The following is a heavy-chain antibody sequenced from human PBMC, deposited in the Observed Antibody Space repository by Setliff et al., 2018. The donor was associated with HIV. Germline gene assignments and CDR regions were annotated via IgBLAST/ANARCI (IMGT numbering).Heavy chain of an antibody. D-gene: IGHD1-1*01. Sequence: PSETLSLTCIVSDNSISSYYWNWIRPPPGKGLEWIGYTHHTGATDYSPSLKSRVATPVDPSKNQVSLILRSVTAADTAIYYCARWGETTGIRAFDVWGQGITVTVSS. J-gene: IGHJ3*01. CDR3: ARWGETTGIRAFDV. CDR1: DNSISSYY. V-gene: IGHV4-59*12. CDR2: THHTGAT.